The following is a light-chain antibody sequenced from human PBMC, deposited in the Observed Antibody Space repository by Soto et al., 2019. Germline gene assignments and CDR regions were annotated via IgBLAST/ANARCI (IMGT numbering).Light chain of an antibody. V-gene: IGKV3-20*01. Sequence: EIVLTQSPGTLSLSPGEGATLSCRASQSVSSSYIAWYQQRPGQTPSLLIYGASTRATGIPDRFSGSGSGTHFTLTISSLESGDFAVYYCQHFGGTTFTFGQGTRLEIK. J-gene: IGKJ5*01. CDR3: QHFGGTTFT. CDR1: QSVSSSY. CDR2: GAS.